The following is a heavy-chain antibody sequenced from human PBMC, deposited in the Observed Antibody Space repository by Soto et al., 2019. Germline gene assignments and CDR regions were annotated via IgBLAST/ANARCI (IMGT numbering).Heavy chain of an antibody. Sequence: ASVKVPCKVSGYTLTELSMHWVRQAPGQGLEWMGGFDPEDGETIYAQKFQGRVTMTEDTSTDTAYMELRSPRSDDTAVYYCARGRNTTALGGSYYDFWSGYYTPHLYYYYGMDVWGQGTTVTVS. CDR3: ARGRNTTALGGSYYDFWSGYYTPHLYYYYGMDV. CDR2: FDPEDGET. CDR1: GYTLTELS. V-gene: IGHV1-24*01. D-gene: IGHD3-3*01. J-gene: IGHJ6*02.